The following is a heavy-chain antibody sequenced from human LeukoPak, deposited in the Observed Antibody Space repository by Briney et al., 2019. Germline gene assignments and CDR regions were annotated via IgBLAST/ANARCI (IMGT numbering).Heavy chain of an antibody. CDR3: ATGYSSSRYHY. CDR1: GFTVSNNY. J-gene: IGHJ4*02. CDR2: IYSADST. Sequence: GGSLRLSCAVSGFTVSNNYMSWIRQAPGKGLEWVSVIYSADSTFYADSVSGRFTTSRDNFKNTLYLQMNSLRAEDTAVYYCATGYSSSRYHYWGQGTLVTVSS. V-gene: IGHV3-53*01. D-gene: IGHD6-13*01.